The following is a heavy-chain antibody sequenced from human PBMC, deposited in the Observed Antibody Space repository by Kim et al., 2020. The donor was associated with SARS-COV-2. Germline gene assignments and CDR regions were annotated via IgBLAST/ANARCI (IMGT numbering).Heavy chain of an antibody. D-gene: IGHD3-10*01. CDR3: ARTLSMVRGYDWFDP. J-gene: IGHJ5*02. Sequence: PSLKSRVTISVATSKNQFSLKLSSVTAADTAVYYCARTLSMVRGYDWFDPWGQGTLVTVSS. V-gene: IGHV4-39*07.